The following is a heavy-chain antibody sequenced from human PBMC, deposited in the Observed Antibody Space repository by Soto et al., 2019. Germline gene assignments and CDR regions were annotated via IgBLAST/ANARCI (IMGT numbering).Heavy chain of an antibody. J-gene: IGHJ4*02. D-gene: IGHD3-9*01. CDR3: ARGGDILTGYYTLDY. V-gene: IGHV3-11*05. Sequence: GGSLRLSCAASGFTFSDYYMSLIRQAPGKGLEGVSYISSSSSYTNYADSVKGRFTISRDNVKNSLYLQMNSLRAEDTAVYYCARGGDILTGYYTLDYWGQGTLVTVSS. CDR1: GFTFSDYY. CDR2: ISSSSSYT.